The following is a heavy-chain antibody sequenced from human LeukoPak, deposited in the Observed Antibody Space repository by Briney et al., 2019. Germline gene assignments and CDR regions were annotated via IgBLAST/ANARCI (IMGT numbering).Heavy chain of an antibody. V-gene: IGHV4-34*01. CDR3: ARFAPFPRMVRGAMYYFDY. D-gene: IGHD3-10*01. J-gene: IGHJ4*02. CDR1: GGSFSGYY. CDR2: INHSGST. Sequence: SETLSLTCAVYGGSFSGYYWSWIRQPPGKGLEWIGEINHSGSTNYNPSLKSRVTISVDTSKNQFSLKLSSVTAADTAVYYCARFAPFPRMVRGAMYYFDYWGQRTLVTVSS.